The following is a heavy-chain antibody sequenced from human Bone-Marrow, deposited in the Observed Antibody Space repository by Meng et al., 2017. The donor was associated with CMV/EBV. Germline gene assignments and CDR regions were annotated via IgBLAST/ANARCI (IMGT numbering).Heavy chain of an antibody. Sequence: SQTLSLTCVSARDSVSSNSAAWNWIRQSPSRGLEWLGRTYFRSKWYNEYAVSVTSRITINPDTSKNQFSLQLNSVTPEDTAVYYCARESATVVVQAARGNRFDPWGQGTLVTVSS. CDR3: ARESATVVVQAARGNRFDP. CDR1: RDSVSSNSAA. V-gene: IGHV6-1*01. J-gene: IGHJ5*02. CDR2: TYFRSKWYN. D-gene: IGHD2-2*01.